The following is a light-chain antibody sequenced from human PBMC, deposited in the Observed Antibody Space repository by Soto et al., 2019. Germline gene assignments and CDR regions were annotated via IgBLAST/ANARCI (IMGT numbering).Light chain of an antibody. CDR2: TGS. CDR3: QQANSFPLT. J-gene: IGKJ4*01. CDR1: QGISSW. Sequence: DIQMTQSPSSVSASVGDRVSITCRASQGISSWLAWYQQNPGRAPKLLIYTGSSLPSGVPSRFSGTGSGTDFTLTISSLQPEDVATYSCQQANSFPLTFGGGTKVEIK. V-gene: IGKV1-12*01.